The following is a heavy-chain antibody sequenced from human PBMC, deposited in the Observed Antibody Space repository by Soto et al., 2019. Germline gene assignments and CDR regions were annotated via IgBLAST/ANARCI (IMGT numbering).Heavy chain of an antibody. V-gene: IGHV3-30*18. CDR2: LSYDGNNK. D-gene: IGHD4-17*01. J-gene: IGHJ6*02. Sequence: QLVESGGGVVPPGASLRLSCAASGFTFSTFGMHWVRQTPGKGLEWVAVLSYDGNNKVYADSVKGRFTISRDNFKNTVDLVMNNLKVDDTAVYYCAKDLQAYGDYDYYCYGLDVWGQGATVSVSS. CDR3: AKDLQAYGDYDYYCYGLDV. CDR1: GFTFSTFG.